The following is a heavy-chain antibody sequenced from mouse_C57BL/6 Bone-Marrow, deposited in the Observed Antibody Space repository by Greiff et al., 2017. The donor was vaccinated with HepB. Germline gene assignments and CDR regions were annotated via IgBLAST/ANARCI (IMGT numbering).Heavy chain of an antibody. CDR3: ARGTTVVEYFDV. CDR2: IDPSDSYT. V-gene: IGHV1-59*01. J-gene: IGHJ1*03. D-gene: IGHD1-1*01. Sequence: QVQLQQPGAELVRPGTSVKLSCKASGYTFTSYWMHWVKQRPGQGLEWIGVIDPSDSYTNYNQKFKGKATLTVDTSSSTAYMQLSSLTSEDSAVYYCARGTTVVEYFDVWAQGPRSPSPQ. CDR1: GYTFTSYW.